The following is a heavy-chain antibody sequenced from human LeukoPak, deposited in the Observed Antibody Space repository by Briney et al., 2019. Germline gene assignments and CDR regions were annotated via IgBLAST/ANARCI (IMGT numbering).Heavy chain of an antibody. V-gene: IGHV3-23*01. CDR1: GVTFSGYA. J-gene: IGHJ6*03. Sequence: PGESLRLSCAASGVTFSGYARSWIRQAPGKGLEWISAISGSGGTTYYPDSVNRLFTIARDNSENTLYLQMNSLRAEDTAVYYCATRGWLVRGGDYYYYMDVWGKGTTVTVSS. D-gene: IGHD2-15*01. CDR2: ISGSGGTT. CDR3: ATRGWLVRGGDYYYYMDV.